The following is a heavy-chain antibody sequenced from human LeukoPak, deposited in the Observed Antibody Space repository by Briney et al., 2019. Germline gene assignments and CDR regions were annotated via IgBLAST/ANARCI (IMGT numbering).Heavy chain of an antibody. CDR2: IYYSGST. D-gene: IGHD6-19*01. V-gene: IGHV4-30-4*07. CDR1: GGSISSGGYS. CDR3: ARHRGSSGWYSHRKLGDAFDI. Sequence: PSQTLSLTCAVSGGSISSGGYSWSWIRQPPGKGLEWIGYIYYSGSTYYNPSLKSRVTISVDTSKNQFSLKLSSVTAADTAVYYCARHRGSSGWYSHRKLGDAFDIWGQGTMVTVSS. J-gene: IGHJ3*02.